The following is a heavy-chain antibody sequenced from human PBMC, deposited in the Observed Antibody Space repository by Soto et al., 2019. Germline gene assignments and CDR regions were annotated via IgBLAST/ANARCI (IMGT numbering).Heavy chain of an antibody. CDR2: IRSKAYGGTT. J-gene: IGHJ4*02. CDR1: GFTFGDYA. V-gene: IGHV3-49*04. D-gene: IGHD3-3*01. CDR3: TRDVLRFLENDY. Sequence: PGGSLRLSCTASGFTFGDYAMSWVRQAPGKGLGWVGFIRSKAYGGTTEYAASVKGRFTISRDDSKSIAYLQMNSLKTEDTAVYYCTRDVLRFLENDYWGQGTLVTVPS.